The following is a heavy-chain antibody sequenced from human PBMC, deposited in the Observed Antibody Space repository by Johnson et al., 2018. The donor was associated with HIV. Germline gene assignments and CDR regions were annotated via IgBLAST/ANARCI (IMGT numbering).Heavy chain of an antibody. Sequence: VQLVESGGGVVQPGRSLRLSCAASGFTFDDYAMHWVRQAPGKGLVWVSGISWNSGSVGYADYVMGRVTISRDTSNNTLYRKMGSLRAEDMAVYYCARALGYCSGGSCPLDAFDIWGQGTMVTVSS. D-gene: IGHD2-15*01. J-gene: IGHJ3*02. CDR1: GFTFDDYA. CDR2: ISWNSGSV. CDR3: ARALGYCSGGSCPLDAFDI. V-gene: IGHV3-9*03.